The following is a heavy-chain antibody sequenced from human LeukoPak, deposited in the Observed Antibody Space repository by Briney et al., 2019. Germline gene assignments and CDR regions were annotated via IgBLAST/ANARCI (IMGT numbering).Heavy chain of an antibody. J-gene: IGHJ1*01. V-gene: IGHV3-74*01. Sequence: GGSLRLSCAASGFTFSTYWMHWVRQAPGKGLVWISRIKSDGSTNYADSVKGRFTISRDNAKNTLSLQMNSLRPEDTGVYYCARAPSEIGGYYPEYFRHWGQGTLVTVSS. D-gene: IGHD3-3*01. CDR3: ARAPSEIGGYYPEYFRH. CDR2: IKSDGST. CDR1: GFTFSTYW.